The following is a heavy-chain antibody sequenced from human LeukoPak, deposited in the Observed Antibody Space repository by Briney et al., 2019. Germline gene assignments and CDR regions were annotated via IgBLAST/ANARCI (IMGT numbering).Heavy chain of an antibody. CDR3: ARDGSDSYYDSSGYFSWYFDL. Sequence: ASVKVSCKASGYTFTGYYMHWVRQAPGQGLEWMGWINPNSGGTNYAQKFEDRVTMTRDTSIRTAYMELSRLRSDDTAVYYCARDGSDSYYDSSGYFSWYFDLWGRGTLVTVSS. CDR2: INPNSGGT. J-gene: IGHJ2*01. V-gene: IGHV1-2*02. CDR1: GYTFTGYY. D-gene: IGHD3-22*01.